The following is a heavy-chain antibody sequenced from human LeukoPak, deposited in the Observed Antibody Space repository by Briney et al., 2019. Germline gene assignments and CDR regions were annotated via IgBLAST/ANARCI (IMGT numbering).Heavy chain of an antibody. D-gene: IGHD6-6*01. CDR1: GGSISNSNNY. V-gene: IGHV4-39*01. CDR3: ARSIATYGPTHNWFGP. CDR2: IYYSGTT. Sequence: SETLSLTCTVSGGSISNSNNYWGWIRQPPGKGLEWIGSIYYSGTTYYNPSLESRVTVSVDTSKNQFSLKLTSVTAADTAVYYCARSIATYGPTHNWFGPWGQGISVTVSS. J-gene: IGHJ5*02.